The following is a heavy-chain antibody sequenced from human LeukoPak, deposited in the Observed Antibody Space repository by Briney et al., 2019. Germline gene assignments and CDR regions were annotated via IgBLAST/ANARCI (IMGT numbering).Heavy chain of an antibody. CDR1: GYTFTGYY. D-gene: IGHD6-13*01. CDR3: ARYSSTWHSLGYMDV. Sequence: ASVKVSCKASGYTFTGYYMHWVRQAPGRGLEWMGWISPNSGGTNYAQRFQGRVTMTRDTSINTAYMELSRLRSDDTAVYYCARYSSTWHSLGYMDVRGKGTTVTISS. CDR2: ISPNSGGT. J-gene: IGHJ6*03. V-gene: IGHV1-2*02.